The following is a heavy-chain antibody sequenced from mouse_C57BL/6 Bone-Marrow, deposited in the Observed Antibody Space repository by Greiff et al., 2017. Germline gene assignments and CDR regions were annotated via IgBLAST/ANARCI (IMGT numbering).Heavy chain of an antibody. J-gene: IGHJ1*03. V-gene: IGHV1-69*01. CDR2: IDPSDSYT. Sequence: QVQLKQPGAELVMPGASVKLSCKASGYTFTSYWMHWVKQRPGQGLEWIGEIDPSDSYTNYNQKFKGKSTLTVDKSSSTAYMQLSSLTSEDSAVYYCARVIGIGPPWYFDVWGTGTTVTVSS. CDR1: GYTFTSYW. CDR3: ARVIGIGPPWYFDV. D-gene: IGHD2-14*01.